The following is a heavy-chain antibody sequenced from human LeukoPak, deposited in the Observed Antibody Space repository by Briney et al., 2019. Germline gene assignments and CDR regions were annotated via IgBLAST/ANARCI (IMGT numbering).Heavy chain of an antibody. J-gene: IGHJ4*02. CDR2: INPDSGDT. D-gene: IGHD5-12*01. V-gene: IGHV1-2*02. CDR3: ARTRGYTGYTPGDY. CDR1: GYTFSAYY. Sequence: GASVKVSCKASGYTFSAYYIHWVRQAPGHGLEWMGWINPDSGDTNYAQKFEARVTMSRDTSISTAYMEVSGLRSDDTAVYYCARTRGYTGYTPGDYWGQGTLVTVSS.